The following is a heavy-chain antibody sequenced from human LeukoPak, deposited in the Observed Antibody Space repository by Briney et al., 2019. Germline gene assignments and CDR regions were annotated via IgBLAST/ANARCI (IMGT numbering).Heavy chain of an antibody. CDR1: GFTFSSSA. CDR3: AKDRTVGASYWYFDL. Sequence: GGSLRLSCAASGFTFSSSAMSWVRQAPGKGLEWVSAISNNGGYTYYADSVKGRFTISRDSSKNTLFLQMNTLGAEDTAIYYCAKDRTVGASYWYFDLWGRGTLVTVSS. CDR2: ISNNGGYT. V-gene: IGHV3-23*01. D-gene: IGHD1-26*01. J-gene: IGHJ2*01.